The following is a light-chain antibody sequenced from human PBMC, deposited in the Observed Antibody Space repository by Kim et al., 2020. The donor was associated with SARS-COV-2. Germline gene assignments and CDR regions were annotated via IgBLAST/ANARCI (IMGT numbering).Light chain of an antibody. J-gene: IGKJ4*01. V-gene: IGKV1-9*01. CDR1: QGISSY. CDR2: AAS. CDR3: QQLNSYPIT. Sequence: IQLTQSPSSLSASVGDRVTITCRASQGISSYLAWYQQKPGKAPKLLIYAASTLQSGVPSRFSGSGSGTDSTLTISSLQPEDFATYYCQQLNSYPITFGGGTKVDIK.